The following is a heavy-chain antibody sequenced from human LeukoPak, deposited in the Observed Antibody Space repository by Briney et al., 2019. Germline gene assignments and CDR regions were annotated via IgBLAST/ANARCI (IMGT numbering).Heavy chain of an antibody. J-gene: IGHJ4*02. CDR3: ARDGGTLTGYMHYFDH. CDR1: GGSVSSYY. V-gene: IGHV4-59*02. CDR2: VYSGGSS. Sequence: ASETLSLTCSISGGSVSSYYWNWIRQSPGKGLEWIGFVYSGGSSNYNPSLKSRVAMSVDKSRNEFSLRLRSVTAADTAMYYCARDGGTLTGYMHYFDHWGQGALVTVSS. D-gene: IGHD5-24*01.